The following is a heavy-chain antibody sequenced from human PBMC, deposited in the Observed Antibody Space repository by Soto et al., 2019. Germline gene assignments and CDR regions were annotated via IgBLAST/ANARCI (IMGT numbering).Heavy chain of an antibody. Sequence: EVQLVESGGGLVQPGGSLRLSCAASGFTVSSNYMSWVRQAPGKGLEWVSVIYSGGSTYYADSVKGRFTISRDNSKNTLYLQMNSLRAEDTAVYYCARQYCSGGSRYLNYFDYWGQGSLVTVSS. CDR3: ARQYCSGGSRYLNYFDY. J-gene: IGHJ4*02. D-gene: IGHD2-15*01. CDR2: IYSGGST. CDR1: GFTVSSNY. V-gene: IGHV3-66*04.